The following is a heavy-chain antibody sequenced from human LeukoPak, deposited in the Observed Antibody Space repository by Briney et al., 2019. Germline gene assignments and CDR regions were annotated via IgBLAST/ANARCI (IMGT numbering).Heavy chain of an antibody. Sequence: ASVRVSCKASGHTFTGYYMLWVRQAPGQGLEWMGWINANSGGTNYAQKFQGRVTMTRDTSISTAYMELSRLRSDDTAVYYCASKWVTYYYNSSYYHYPTDVFDIWGQGTMVTVSS. V-gene: IGHV1-2*02. CDR1: GHTFTGYY. D-gene: IGHD3-22*01. J-gene: IGHJ3*02. CDR3: ASKWVTYYYNSSYYHYPTDVFDI. CDR2: INANSGGT.